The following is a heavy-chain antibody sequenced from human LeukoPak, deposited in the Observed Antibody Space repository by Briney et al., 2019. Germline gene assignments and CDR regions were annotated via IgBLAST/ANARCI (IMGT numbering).Heavy chain of an antibody. CDR1: GGSISGYI. CDR2: IYDNGNT. D-gene: IGHD4-23*01. Sequence: SETLSLTCTVSGGSISGYIWSWIRQPPGKGLEWIAYIYDNGNTNYNPSLKSRVTIALDTSKTQFSLRLNSVTAADTAVYYCVRLSVVSPHRYFDLWGRGTLVTVSS. J-gene: IGHJ2*01. V-gene: IGHV4-59*08. CDR3: VRLSVVSPHRYFDL.